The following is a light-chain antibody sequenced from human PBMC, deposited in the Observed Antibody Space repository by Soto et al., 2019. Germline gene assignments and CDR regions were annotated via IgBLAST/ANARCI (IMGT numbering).Light chain of an antibody. J-gene: IGKJ4*01. CDR3: QYLNSSPLI. CDR2: LAS. Sequence: IQLTQSPSSLSASVGDRVTITCRASRGISSYLAWYQQKPGKAPKLLIYLASTLQSGVPSRFSGSGSGTDFSLTISSLKTEDGANEYCQYLNSSPLIFGGGTKVVIK. V-gene: IGKV1-9*01. CDR1: RGISSY.